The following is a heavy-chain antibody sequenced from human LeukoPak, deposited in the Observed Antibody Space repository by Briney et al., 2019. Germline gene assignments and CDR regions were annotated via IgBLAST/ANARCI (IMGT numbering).Heavy chain of an antibody. J-gene: IGHJ4*02. CDR2: IYTSGST. Sequence: SETLSLTCTVSGGSISSGSYYWRWIRQPAGKGLEWIGRIYTSGSTNYNPSLKSRVTISVDTSKNQFSLKLSSVTAADTAVYYCARDRSGDYGDYEYYFDYWGQGTLVTVSS. V-gene: IGHV4-61*02. D-gene: IGHD4-17*01. CDR1: GGSISSGSYY. CDR3: ARDRSGDYGDYEYYFDY.